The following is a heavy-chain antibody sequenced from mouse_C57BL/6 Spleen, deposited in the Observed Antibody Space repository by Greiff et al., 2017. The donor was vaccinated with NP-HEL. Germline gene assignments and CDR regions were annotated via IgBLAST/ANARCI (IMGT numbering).Heavy chain of an antibody. CDR2: IYPGDGDT. CDR1: GYAFSSSW. Sequence: QVHVKQSGPELVKPGASVKISCKASGYAFSSSWMNWVKQRPGKGLEWIGRIYPGDGDTNYNGKFKGKATLTADKSSSTAYMQLSSLTSEDSAVYFCAIGSSYYAMDYWGQGTSVTVSS. D-gene: IGHD1-1*01. J-gene: IGHJ4*01. CDR3: AIGSSYYAMDY. V-gene: IGHV1-82*01.